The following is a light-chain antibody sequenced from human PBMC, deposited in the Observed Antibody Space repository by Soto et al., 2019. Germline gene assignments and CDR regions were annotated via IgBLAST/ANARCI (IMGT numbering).Light chain of an antibody. CDR2: GAS. J-gene: IGKJ1*01. Sequence: EIVLTQSPVTLSLSPGERATLSCRASQSLRSSLAWYQQKPGQAPRLLIYGASTRATGIPARFSGSGSGTEFTLTISSLQSEYFAAYFCQQYNIWPQTFGQGTKVDIK. CDR1: QSLRSS. V-gene: IGKV3-15*01. CDR3: QQYNIWPQT.